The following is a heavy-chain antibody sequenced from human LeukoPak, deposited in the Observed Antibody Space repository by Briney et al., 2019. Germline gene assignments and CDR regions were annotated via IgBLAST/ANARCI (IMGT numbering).Heavy chain of an antibody. Sequence: GGSLRVSCAASGFTFINAWMFWVRQAPGKGLEWVSYISSSGFNIYYADSVKGRFTISRDNAKNSLYLQMNSLRAEDTAVYYCAGQSRLGYCSGGSCYSQPFDPWGQGTLVTVSS. D-gene: IGHD2-15*01. V-gene: IGHV3-48*04. CDR3: AGQSRLGYCSGGSCYSQPFDP. J-gene: IGHJ5*02. CDR2: ISSSGFNI. CDR1: GFTFINAW.